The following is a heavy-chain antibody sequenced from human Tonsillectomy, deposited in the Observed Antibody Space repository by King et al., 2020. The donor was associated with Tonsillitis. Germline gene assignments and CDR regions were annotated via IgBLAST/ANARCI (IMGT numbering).Heavy chain of an antibody. CDR3: SRVGDIAVVPTPKVGAWSGDFDY. V-gene: IGHV3-11*06. CDR2: ISSSGSYT. J-gene: IGHJ4*02. D-gene: IGHD2-2*01. Sequence: VQLVESGGGLVKPGGSLRLSCAASGFTFSDYYMSWIRQAPGKGLEWVSYISSSGSYTKYADSVKGRFTVSRDNAKKSVYLQVNSLRADDTAVYYWSRVGDIAVVPTPKVGAWSGDFDYWGQGTLVTVSS. CDR1: GFTFSDYY.